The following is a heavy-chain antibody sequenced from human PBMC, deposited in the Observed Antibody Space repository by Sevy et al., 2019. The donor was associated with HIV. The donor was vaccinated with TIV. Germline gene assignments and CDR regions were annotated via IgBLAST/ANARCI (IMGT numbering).Heavy chain of an antibody. CDR3: ARVAGSWYSGSYYPEDAFDI. D-gene: IGHD1-26*01. Sequence: GGSLRLSCAASGFTFSSYWMSWVRQAPGKGLEWVANIKQDGSEKYYVDSVKGRFTISRDNAKNSLYLQMNSLRAEDTAVYYCARVAGSWYSGSYYPEDAFDIWGQGTMVTVSS. CDR2: IKQDGSEK. J-gene: IGHJ3*02. CDR1: GFTFSSYW. V-gene: IGHV3-7*01.